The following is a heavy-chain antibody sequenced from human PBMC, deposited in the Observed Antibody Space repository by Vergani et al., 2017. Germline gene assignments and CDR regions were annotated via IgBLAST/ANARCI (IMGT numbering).Heavy chain of an antibody. CDR1: GGSISSGGYY. D-gene: IGHD5-18*01. J-gene: IGHJ6*03. V-gene: IGHV4-31*03. Sequence: QVQLQESGPGLVKPSQTLSLTCTVSGGSISSGGYYWSWIRQHPGKGLEWIGYIYYSGNTYFNPSLKNRVSMSADTSKNQVSLKVSSVTAADTAVYYCARASVETTMRRREYYYYMDVWGEGTTVTDSS. CDR2: IYYSGNT. CDR3: ARASVETTMRRREYYYYMDV.